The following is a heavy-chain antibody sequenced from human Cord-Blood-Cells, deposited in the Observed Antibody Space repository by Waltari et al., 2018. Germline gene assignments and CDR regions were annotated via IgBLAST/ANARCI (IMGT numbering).Heavy chain of an antibody. V-gene: IGHV3-9*01. CDR2: ISWNRGSI. Sequence: EVQLVESGGGLVQPGRSLRLSCAASGFTFDDYAMHWVRQAPGKGLAWVSGISWNRGSIGYADSVKGRFTISRDNAKNSLYLQMNSLRAEDTALYYCAKRLITMIAFDIWGQGTMVTVSS. J-gene: IGHJ3*02. CDR1: GFTFDDYA. D-gene: IGHD3-22*01. CDR3: AKRLITMIAFDI.